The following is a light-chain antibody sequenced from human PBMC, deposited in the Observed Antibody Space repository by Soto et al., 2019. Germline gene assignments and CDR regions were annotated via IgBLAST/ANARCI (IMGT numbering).Light chain of an antibody. V-gene: IGLV2-14*01. J-gene: IGLJ1*01. Sequence: QSALTQPASVSGSPGQSITISCTGSSNDVGGYNYVSWYQQHPGQAPKLIIYEVSDRPSGVSPRFSGSKSGNTASLTISGLQVEAEADYFCTSYTSTIPYVFGSGTKLTVL. CDR3: TSYTSTIPYV. CDR1: SNDVGGYNY. CDR2: EVS.